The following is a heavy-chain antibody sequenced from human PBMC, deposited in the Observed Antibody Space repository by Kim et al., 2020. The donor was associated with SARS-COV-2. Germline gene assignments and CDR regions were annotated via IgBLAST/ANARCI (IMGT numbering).Heavy chain of an antibody. CDR3: ARGIHVLRFLVWLLGWFDP. CDR1: GGSISSNNW. D-gene: IGHD3-3*01. Sequence: SETLSLTCAVSGGSISSNNWWSWVRQPPGKGLEWIGEIYHSGTTNYKPSLKSRVTISVDKSKNQFSLKMSSVTAADTAVYYCARGIHVLRFLVWLLGWFDPWGQGIQVTVSS. J-gene: IGHJ5*02. CDR2: IYHSGTT. V-gene: IGHV4-4*02.